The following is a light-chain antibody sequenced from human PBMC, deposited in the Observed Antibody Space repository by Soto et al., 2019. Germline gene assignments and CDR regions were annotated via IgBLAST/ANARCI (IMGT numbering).Light chain of an antibody. CDR3: SSYTSSSTYV. Sequence: QSALTQPASVSGSPGQSITISCTGTSSDVGGYNYVSWYQQHPGKAPKLMIYDVSNRPSGVSNRFSGSKSGNTAYLTISGLQAEDEADYDCSSYTSSSTYVFGTGTKVTVL. CDR2: DVS. CDR1: SSDVGGYNY. V-gene: IGLV2-14*01. J-gene: IGLJ1*01.